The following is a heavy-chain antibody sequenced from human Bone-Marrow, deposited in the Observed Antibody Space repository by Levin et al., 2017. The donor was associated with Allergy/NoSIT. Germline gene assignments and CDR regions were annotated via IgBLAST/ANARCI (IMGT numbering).Heavy chain of an antibody. CDR1: GFTVSNNY. Sequence: GGSLRLSCVVSGFTVSNNYMSWVRQAPGKGLEWISKVDKSGSDYFYADSIKGRFTISRDNTRNSLYLEMNSLRVEDTAIYYCTKEDWWRFDFWGQGALVTVSS. V-gene: IGHV3-11*01. D-gene: IGHD2-8*02. J-gene: IGHJ4*02. CDR3: TKEDWWRFDF. CDR2: VDKSGSDY.